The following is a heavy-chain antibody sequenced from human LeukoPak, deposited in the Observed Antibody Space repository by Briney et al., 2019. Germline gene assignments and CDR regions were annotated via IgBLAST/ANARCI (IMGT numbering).Heavy chain of an antibody. CDR2: IYYSGST. CDR3: VRCHGSGTTPLN. CDR1: GGSISSGCYY. Sequence: PSETLSLTCTVSGGSISSGCYYWNWIRQYPGKDLEWVGYIYYSGSTYYNPSLQSRVTISLDTSNNQFSLKLSSVTAADTAVYYCVRCHGSGTTPLNWGQGTLVTVSS. D-gene: IGHD3-10*01. J-gene: IGHJ4*02. V-gene: IGHV4-31*03.